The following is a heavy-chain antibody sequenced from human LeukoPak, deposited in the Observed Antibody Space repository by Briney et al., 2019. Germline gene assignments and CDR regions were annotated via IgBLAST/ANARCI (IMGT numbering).Heavy chain of an antibody. CDR2: IWDAQSGK. CDR1: QFPFSNYG. Sequence: GKSLRLSCAASQFPFSNYGMHWVRQAPGKGLEWVAVIWDAQSGKYYIDSVKGRFTVSRDNSKNTLYLQMNSLRTEDTAVYYCAKEGPGGLNFWGQGTLVTVSS. CDR3: AKEGPGGLNF. V-gene: IGHV3-30*18. D-gene: IGHD3-10*01. J-gene: IGHJ4*02.